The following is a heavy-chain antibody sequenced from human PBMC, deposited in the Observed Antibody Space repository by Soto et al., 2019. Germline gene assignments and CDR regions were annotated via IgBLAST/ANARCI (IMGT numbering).Heavy chain of an antibody. CDR2: TYYRSKWYN. D-gene: IGHD6-13*01. Sequence: PSQTLSLTCAISGDSVSSNSAAWNWIRQSPSRGLEWLGRTYYRSKWYNDYAVSVKSRITINPDTSKNQFSLQLNSVTPEDTAVYYCARDPEIAAASYYYYYGMDVWGQGTTVTVSS. V-gene: IGHV6-1*01. CDR3: ARDPEIAAASYYYYYGMDV. CDR1: GDSVSSNSAA. J-gene: IGHJ6*02.